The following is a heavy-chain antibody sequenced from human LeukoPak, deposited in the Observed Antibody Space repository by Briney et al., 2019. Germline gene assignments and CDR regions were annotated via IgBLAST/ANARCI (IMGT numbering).Heavy chain of an antibody. J-gene: IGHJ4*02. CDR2: VTGSSTYI. D-gene: IGHD3-3*01. CDR1: GFVFSSYT. V-gene: IGHV3-21*06. Sequence: GGSLRLPCAASGFVFSSYTMSWVRQAPGKGLEWVSSVTGSSTYIYYADSVQGRFTISRDNGKNSLYLQMSSLSAEDTAVYYCAASTILRSPFDYWGQGTLVSVSP. CDR3: AASTILRSPFDY.